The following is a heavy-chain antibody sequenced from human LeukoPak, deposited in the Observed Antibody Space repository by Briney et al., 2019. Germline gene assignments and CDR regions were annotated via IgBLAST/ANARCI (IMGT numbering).Heavy chain of an antibody. Sequence: GGSLRLSCAASGFTLRSYGMHWVRQAPGKGLEWVAVISYDGSNKYYADSVKGRFTISRDNSKNTLYLQMNSLRAEDTAVYYCAKDSLKLRYFDWLSSSMDVWGQGTTVTVSS. CDR3: AKDSLKLRYFDWLSSSMDV. CDR1: GFTLRSYG. J-gene: IGHJ6*02. V-gene: IGHV3-30*18. CDR2: ISYDGSNK. D-gene: IGHD3-9*01.